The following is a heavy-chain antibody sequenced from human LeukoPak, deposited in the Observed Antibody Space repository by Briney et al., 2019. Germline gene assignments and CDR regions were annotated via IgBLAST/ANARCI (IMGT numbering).Heavy chain of an antibody. J-gene: IGHJ4*02. Sequence: GGSLRLSCAASGFIFSSYAMHWVRQAPGKGLEWVAVISYDGSNKYYADSVKGRFTISRDNSKNTLYLQMNSLRAEDTAVYYCARDLAIEYYYDSSGYYPLDYWGQGTLVTVSS. V-gene: IGHV3-30-3*01. CDR2: ISYDGSNK. CDR1: GFIFSSYA. CDR3: ARDLAIEYYYDSSGYYPLDY. D-gene: IGHD3-22*01.